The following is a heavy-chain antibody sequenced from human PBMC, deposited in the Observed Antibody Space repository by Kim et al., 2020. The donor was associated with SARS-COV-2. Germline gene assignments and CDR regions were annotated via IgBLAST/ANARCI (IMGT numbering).Heavy chain of an antibody. CDR3: ARGALIDYDILTGYYVSPYFDY. V-gene: IGHV3-21*01. CDR1: GFTFSIYS. D-gene: IGHD3-9*01. Sequence: GGSLRLSCAASGFTFSIYSMNWVRQAPVQWLDFFSSIISISSYIYYADSVKVRFTISRDNAKNSLYLQMNRLRAEDTAVYYCARGALIDYDILTGYYVSPYFDYWGQGTLVTVSS. CDR2: IISISSYI. J-gene: IGHJ4*02.